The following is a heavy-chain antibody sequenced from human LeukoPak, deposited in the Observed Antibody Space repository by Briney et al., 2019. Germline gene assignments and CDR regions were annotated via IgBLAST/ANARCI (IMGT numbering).Heavy chain of an antibody. V-gene: IGHV3-7*01. CDR3: ARYYYGSGTSFDP. Sequence: GGSLRLSCAASGFIFSDYWMSWLRQAPGKGLEWVANIKKDGSEKYYVDSVKGRFTISRDNAENSLYLQMSSLRAEDTAVYYCARYYYGSGTSFDPWGQGTLVTVSS. CDR2: IKKDGSEK. J-gene: IGHJ5*02. CDR1: GFIFSDYW. D-gene: IGHD3-10*01.